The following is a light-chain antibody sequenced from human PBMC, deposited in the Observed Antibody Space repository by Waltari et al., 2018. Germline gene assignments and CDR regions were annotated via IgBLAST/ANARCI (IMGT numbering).Light chain of an antibody. CDR3: QQYHDYSA. Sequence: DTQMTQSPSTLSASVGDRVTITCRASQRILTWLDWYQQKPGKAPRLLIYKAFNLESGVPGRFSGSASGTEFNLTISSLQPDDSATYYCQQYHDYSAFGQGTKLEIK. J-gene: IGKJ2*01. V-gene: IGKV1-5*03. CDR1: QRILTW. CDR2: KAF.